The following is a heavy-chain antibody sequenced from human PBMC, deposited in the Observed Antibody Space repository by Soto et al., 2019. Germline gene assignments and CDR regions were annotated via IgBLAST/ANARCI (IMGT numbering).Heavy chain of an antibody. CDR2: ISAYTGNT. V-gene: IGHV1-18*04. Sequence: QVQLVQSGAEVKKPGASVKVSCKASGYTFTSDGISWVRQAPGQGLEWMGWISAYTGNTNYAQKLQGRVTMTTDTSTRTGTMELRSLRSDDTAVYYCAREGYMAVAGIGGLGYWGQGTLVTVSS. J-gene: IGHJ4*02. CDR3: AREGYMAVAGIGGLGY. D-gene: IGHD6-19*01. CDR1: GYTFTSDG.